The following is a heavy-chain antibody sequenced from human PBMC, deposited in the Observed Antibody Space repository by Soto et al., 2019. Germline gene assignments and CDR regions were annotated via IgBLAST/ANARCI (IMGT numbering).Heavy chain of an antibody. CDR1: GGSISSYY. CDR2: IYYSGST. V-gene: IGHV4-59*01. Sequence: PSETLSLTCTVSGGSISSYYWSWIRQPPGKGLEWIGYIYYSGSTNYNPSLKSRVTISVDTSKNQFSLKLSSVTAADTAVYYCARRYDILTGYYSRYNWFDPWGQRTLVTVSS. CDR3: ARRYDILTGYYSRYNWFDP. D-gene: IGHD3-9*01. J-gene: IGHJ5*02.